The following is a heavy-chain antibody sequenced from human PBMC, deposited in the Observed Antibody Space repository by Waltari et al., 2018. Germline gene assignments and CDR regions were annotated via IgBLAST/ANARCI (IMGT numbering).Heavy chain of an antibody. Sequence: QVQLQESGPGLVRPSQTLSLTCTVSGGSISSGSVYWTWIRQPAGKGLEWVGHIFTSVSTNYNPCLKSRVSVALDTSENQFSLRLSSVTAADTAVYYCARDEARYYDIMTGGGYYGLDVWGQGTTVTVSS. CDR3: ARDEARYYDIMTGGGYYGLDV. J-gene: IGHJ6*02. CDR1: GGSISSGSVY. V-gene: IGHV4-61*02. D-gene: IGHD3-9*01. CDR2: IFTSVST.